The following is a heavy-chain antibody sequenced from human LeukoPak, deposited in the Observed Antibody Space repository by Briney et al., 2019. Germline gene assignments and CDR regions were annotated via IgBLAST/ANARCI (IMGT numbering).Heavy chain of an antibody. CDR2: ISSSGSTV. Sequence: GGSLRLSCAASGFTFSDYYMSWIRQAPGKGLEWVSYISSSGSTVYYADSVKGRFTISRDNAKNSLYLQMNSLRAEDTAVYYCARDFLRSGGCAFDIWGQGTMVTVSS. D-gene: IGHD3-16*01. V-gene: IGHV3-11*01. J-gene: IGHJ3*02. CDR3: ARDFLRSGGCAFDI. CDR1: GFTFSDYY.